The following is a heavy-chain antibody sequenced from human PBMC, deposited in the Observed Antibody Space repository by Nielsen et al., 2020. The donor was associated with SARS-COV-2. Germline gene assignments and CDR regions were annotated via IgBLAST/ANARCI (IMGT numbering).Heavy chain of an antibody. Sequence: SETLSLTCTVSGASMRNDYWSWIRRPPGKGLEWIGYIFYNGRTNYSPSLKSRVTMSVDTSKKRFSLELTSVTAADTALYYCARGYYTVDYWGQGIEVTVSS. CDR2: IFYNGRT. CDR1: GASMRNDY. V-gene: IGHV4-59*01. CDR3: ARGYYTVDY. D-gene: IGHD3-3*01. J-gene: IGHJ4*02.